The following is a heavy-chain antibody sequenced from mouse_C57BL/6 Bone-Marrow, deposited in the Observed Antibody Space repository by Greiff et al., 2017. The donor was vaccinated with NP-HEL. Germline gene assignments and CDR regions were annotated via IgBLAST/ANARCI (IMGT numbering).Heavy chain of an antibody. CDR3: ARYYYYGSRDDY. CDR2: IYPGSGST. CDR1: GYTFTSYW. J-gene: IGHJ2*01. D-gene: IGHD1-1*01. V-gene: IGHV1-55*01. Sequence: QVQLQQPGAELVQPGASVKMSCKASGYTFTSYWITWVKQRPGQGLEWLGDIYPGSGSTNYNEQFKSKATLTVDKSSSTAYMQLSSLTSEDSAVYYGARYYYYGSRDDYWGQGTTLTVSS.